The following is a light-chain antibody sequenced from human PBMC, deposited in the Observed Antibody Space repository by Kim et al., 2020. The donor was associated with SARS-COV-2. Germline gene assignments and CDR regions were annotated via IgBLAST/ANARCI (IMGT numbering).Light chain of an antibody. CDR1: SGSIACNS. CDR2: EDN. Sequence: NFMLTQPHSVSESPGTTVTISCTRSSGSIACNSVQWYQQRPGSAPTTVICEDNQRPSGVPDRFSGSIDRSCNSASLAISGLMTEDETDYYCQSFDSNKGGVFGGGTQLTVL. CDR3: QSFDSNKGGV. V-gene: IGLV6-57*03. J-gene: IGLJ3*02.